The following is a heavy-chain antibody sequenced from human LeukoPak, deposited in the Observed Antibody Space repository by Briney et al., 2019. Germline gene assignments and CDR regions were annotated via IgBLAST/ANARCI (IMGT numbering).Heavy chain of an antibody. D-gene: IGHD6-13*01. CDR1: GYTFTGYY. Sequence: VASVKVSCKASGYTFTGYYMHWVRQAPGQGLEWMGWINPNSGGTNYAQKFQGRVTMTRDTSISTAYMKLSRLRSDDTAVYYCARRAQYSSSWNYWGQGTLVTVSS. J-gene: IGHJ4*02. CDR3: ARRAQYSSSWNY. V-gene: IGHV1-2*02. CDR2: INPNSGGT.